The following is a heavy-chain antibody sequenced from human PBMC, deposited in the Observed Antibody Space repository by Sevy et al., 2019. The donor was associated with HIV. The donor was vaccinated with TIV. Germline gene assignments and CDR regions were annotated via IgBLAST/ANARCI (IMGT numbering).Heavy chain of an antibody. CDR3: ARGPYQSGDWSYAPNNWFDP. V-gene: IGHV4-31*03. CDR1: GGSISSGGYY. D-gene: IGHD1-7*01. J-gene: IGHJ5*02. Sequence: SETLSLTCTVSGGSISSGGYYWSWIRQHPGKGLEWIGYIYYSGSTYYNPSLKSRVTISVDTSKNQFSLKLSSVTAADTAVYYCARGPYQSGDWSYAPNNWFDPWGQGTLVTVSS. CDR2: IYYSGST.